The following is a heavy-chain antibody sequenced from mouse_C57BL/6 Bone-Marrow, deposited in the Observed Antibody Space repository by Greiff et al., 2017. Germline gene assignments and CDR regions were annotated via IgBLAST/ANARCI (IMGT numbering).Heavy chain of an antibody. J-gene: IGHJ3*01. Sequence: QVQLKESGAELVRPGASVTLSCKASGYTFTDYEMHWVKQTPVHGLEWIGAIDPETGGTAYNQKFKGKAILTADKSSSTAYMELRSLTSEDSAVYYCTSKNSSYPWFAYWGQGTLVTVSA. CDR2: IDPETGGT. D-gene: IGHD1-1*01. CDR1: GYTFTDYE. CDR3: TSKNSSYPWFAY. V-gene: IGHV1-15*01.